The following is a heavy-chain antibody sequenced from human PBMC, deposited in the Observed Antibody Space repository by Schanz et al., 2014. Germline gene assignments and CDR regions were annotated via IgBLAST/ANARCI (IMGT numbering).Heavy chain of an antibody. CDR3: ARGLIAAAGGAFDY. J-gene: IGHJ4*02. CDR1: GFTFGDYA. D-gene: IGHD6-13*01. Sequence: EVQLLESGGGLVQPGGSLRLSCAASGFTFGDYAMTWVRQAPGKGLEWVSAINTGVNTYYADSVRGRFTMSRDNSKSTLYLQMNSLRAGDAAVYYCARGLIAAAGGAFDYWGQGTLVIVSS. V-gene: IGHV3-23*01. CDR2: INTGVNT.